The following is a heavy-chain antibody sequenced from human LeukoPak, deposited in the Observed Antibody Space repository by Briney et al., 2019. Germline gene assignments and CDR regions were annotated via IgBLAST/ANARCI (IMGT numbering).Heavy chain of an antibody. CDR2: IYYSGST. CDR3: TRVDGYYYGMDV. Sequence: SETLSLTCTVSGGSISSYYWSWIRQPPGKGLEWIGYIYYSGSTNYNPSLKSRVTISVDTSKNQFSLKLSSVTAADTAVYYCTRVDGYYYGMDVWGQGTTVTVSS. V-gene: IGHV4-59*01. J-gene: IGHJ6*02. D-gene: IGHD5-24*01. CDR1: GGSISSYY.